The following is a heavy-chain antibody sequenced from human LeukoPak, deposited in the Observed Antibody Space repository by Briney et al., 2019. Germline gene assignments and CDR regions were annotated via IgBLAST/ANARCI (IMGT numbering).Heavy chain of an antibody. V-gene: IGHV1-18*01. D-gene: IGHD1-1*01. CDR3: ARDELAEDAFDI. Sequence: ASVKVSCKASGYTFTSYGISWVRQAPGQGLEWMGWISAYNGNTNYAQELQGRVTMTTDTSTSTAYMELRSLRSDDTAVYYCARDELAEDAFDIWGQGTMVTVPS. J-gene: IGHJ3*02. CDR1: GYTFTSYG. CDR2: ISAYNGNT.